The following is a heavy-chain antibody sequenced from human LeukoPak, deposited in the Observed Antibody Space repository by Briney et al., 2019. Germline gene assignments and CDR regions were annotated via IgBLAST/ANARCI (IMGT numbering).Heavy chain of an antibody. D-gene: IGHD3-3*01. CDR1: GYTFTSYG. CDR3: ARDYDFWSGYYASFDY. Sequence: ASVKVSCKASGYTFTSYGISWERQAPGQGLEWMGWISAYNGNTNYAQKLQGRVTMTTDTSTSTAYMELRSLRSDDTAVYYCARDYDFWSGYYASFDYWGQGTLVTVSS. CDR2: ISAYNGNT. J-gene: IGHJ4*02. V-gene: IGHV1-18*01.